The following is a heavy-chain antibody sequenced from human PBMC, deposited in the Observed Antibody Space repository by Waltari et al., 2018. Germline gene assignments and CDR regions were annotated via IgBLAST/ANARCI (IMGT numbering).Heavy chain of an antibody. CDR1: GFTVSSNY. Sequence: EVQLVESGGGLIQPGGSLRLSCAASGFTVSSNYMSWVRQAPGKGLEWVSVIYSGGSTYYADSVKGRFTISRDNSKNTLYLQMNSLRAEDTAVYYCARTYYYDSSGYYYAPWGQGTLVTVSS. D-gene: IGHD3-22*01. V-gene: IGHV3-53*01. J-gene: IGHJ5*02. CDR2: IYSGGST. CDR3: ARTYYYDSSGYYYAP.